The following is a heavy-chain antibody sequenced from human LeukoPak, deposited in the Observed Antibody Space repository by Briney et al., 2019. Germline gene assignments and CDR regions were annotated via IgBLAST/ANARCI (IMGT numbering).Heavy chain of an antibody. Sequence: GGSLRLSCAASGFTFGDYYMSWIRQAPGKGLEWVSYISGSNGTIYYADFVKGRFTISRDNAENSLYLQLNSLRAEDTAVYYCARRAARSPYFDYWGQGTLVTVSS. CDR1: GFTFGDYY. D-gene: IGHD6-6*01. CDR3: ARRAARSPYFDY. V-gene: IGHV3-11*04. CDR2: ISGSNGTI. J-gene: IGHJ4*02.